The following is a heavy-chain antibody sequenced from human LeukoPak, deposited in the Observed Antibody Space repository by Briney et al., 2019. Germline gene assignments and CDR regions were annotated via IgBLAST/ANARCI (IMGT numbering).Heavy chain of an antibody. CDR2: IYYSGST. Sequence: SETLSLTCTVSGGSISSSSYYWGWIRQPPGKGLEWIGSIYYSGSTYYNPSLKSRVTISVDTSKNQFSLKLSSVTAADTAVYYCARSGWEDSSSEAYYYYYYYMDVWGKGTTVTVSS. D-gene: IGHD6-6*01. V-gene: IGHV4-39*07. CDR3: ARSGWEDSSSEAYYYYYYYMDV. CDR1: GGSISSSSYY. J-gene: IGHJ6*03.